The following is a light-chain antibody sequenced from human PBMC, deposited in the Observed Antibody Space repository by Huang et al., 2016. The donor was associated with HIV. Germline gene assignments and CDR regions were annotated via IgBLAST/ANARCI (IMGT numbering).Light chain of an antibody. CDR3: HHYGGSSWT. CDR1: QSVSTYY. V-gene: IGKV3-20*01. Sequence: DIVLTQSPGTLSLSPGRGATLSCRASQSVSTYYLAWYQQEPGQAPRLLIHGTSTRAAGIPDRFSCSGSGTDFTLTISRLESEDSAVYYCHHYGGSSWTFGLGTKVEIK. J-gene: IGKJ1*01. CDR2: GTS.